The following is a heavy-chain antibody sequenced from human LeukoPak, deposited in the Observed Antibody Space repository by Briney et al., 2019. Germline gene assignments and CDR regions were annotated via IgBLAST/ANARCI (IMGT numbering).Heavy chain of an antibody. CDR3: GEFDY. CDR2: ISYDGSEK. V-gene: IGHV3-30*01. CDR1: GFTFSRYA. Sequence: PGRSLRLSCAASGFTFSRYAMHWVRQAPGKGLEWVTLISYDGSEKYYADSVRGRFTISRDDSNNTLYLQMNSLRAEDTAVYYCGEFDYWGQGTLVTVSS. J-gene: IGHJ4*02.